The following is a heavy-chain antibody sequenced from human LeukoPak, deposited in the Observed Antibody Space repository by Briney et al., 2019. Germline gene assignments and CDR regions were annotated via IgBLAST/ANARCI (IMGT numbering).Heavy chain of an antibody. V-gene: IGHV3-21*01. CDR3: ARSSNYGGNPYDY. D-gene: IGHD4-23*01. CDR1: GFTFSSYS. J-gene: IGHJ4*02. Sequence: GGSLRLSCAASGFTFSSYSMNWVRQAPGKGLEWVSSISSSSSYIYYADSVKGRFTISRDNAKNSLYLQMNSLRAEDTAVYYCARSSNYGGNPYDYWGQGTLVTVSS. CDR2: ISSSSSYI.